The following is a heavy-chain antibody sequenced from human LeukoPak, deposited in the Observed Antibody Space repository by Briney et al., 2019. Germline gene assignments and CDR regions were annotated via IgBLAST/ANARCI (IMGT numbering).Heavy chain of an antibody. CDR2: ISGSGGST. CDR3: AKDARRFGELFCGE. Sequence: GGSLRLSCAASGFTFSSYAMSWVRQAPGKGLEWVSAISGSGGSTYYADSVKGRFTISRDNSKNTPYLQMNSLRAEDTAVYYCAKDARRFGELFCGEWGQGTLVTVSS. J-gene: IGHJ4*02. V-gene: IGHV3-23*01. CDR1: GFTFSSYA. D-gene: IGHD3-10*01.